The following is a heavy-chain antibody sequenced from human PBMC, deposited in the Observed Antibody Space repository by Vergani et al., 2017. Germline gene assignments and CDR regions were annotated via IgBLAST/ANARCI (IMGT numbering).Heavy chain of an antibody. D-gene: IGHD1-26*01. CDR2: ISAYNGNT. CDR1: GYTLSRYS. J-gene: IGHJ4*02. CDR3: ARVRVGATIGL. V-gene: IGHV1-18*04. Sequence: QVQLVQSGSELKKPGASVKVSCKASGYTLSRYSIYWVRQAPGQGLEWMGWISAYNGNTNYAQKLQGRVTMTTDTSTSTAYMELRSLRSDDTAVYYCARVRVGATIGLWGQGTLVTVSS.